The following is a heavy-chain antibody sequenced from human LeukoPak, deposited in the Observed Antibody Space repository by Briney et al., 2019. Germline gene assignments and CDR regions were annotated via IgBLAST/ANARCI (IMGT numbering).Heavy chain of an antibody. J-gene: IGHJ4*02. D-gene: IGHD3-16*01. CDR2: VYYTGGT. V-gene: IGHV4-59*01. CDR3: AREVSYGSGTYADY. CDR1: GGSISSYY. Sequence: SETLSLTCTVSGGSISSYYWSWIRQPPGKGLEWIGYVYYTGGTNYNPSLRSRVIISIDTSKKQFSLKVSSVTAADTAVYYCAREVSYGSGTYADYWGQGTLVTVSS.